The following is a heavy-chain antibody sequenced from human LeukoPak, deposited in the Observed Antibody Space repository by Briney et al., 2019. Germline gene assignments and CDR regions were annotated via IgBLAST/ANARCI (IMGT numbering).Heavy chain of an antibody. D-gene: IGHD2-21*02. Sequence: GGSLLLSCAASGFTFSSYGMSWVRQAPGKGLEWVSGISGSGASTYYAASLKGRFTISRDNSKNTLFLQMKSLRVADTAVYYCAKETPVTGYHLDHWGQGSLVTVSS. CDR1: GFTFSSYG. V-gene: IGHV3-23*01. CDR3: AKETPVTGYHLDH. CDR2: ISGSGAST. J-gene: IGHJ4*02.